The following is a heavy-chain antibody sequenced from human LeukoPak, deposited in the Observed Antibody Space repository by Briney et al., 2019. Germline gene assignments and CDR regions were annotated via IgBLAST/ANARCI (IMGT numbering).Heavy chain of an antibody. J-gene: IGHJ4*02. CDR1: GGSISSSSYY. Sequence: PSETLSLTCTVSGGSISSSSYYWGWIRQPPGKGLEWIGSIYYSGSTYYNPSLKSRVTISVDTSKNHFSLKLSSVTAADTAVYYCARHFAGSTGTTTRDYWGQGTLVTVSS. CDR2: IYYSGST. V-gene: IGHV4-39*01. CDR3: ARHFAGSTGTTTRDY. D-gene: IGHD1-1*01.